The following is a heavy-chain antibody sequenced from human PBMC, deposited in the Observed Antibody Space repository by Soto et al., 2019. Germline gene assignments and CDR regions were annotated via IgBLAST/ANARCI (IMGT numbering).Heavy chain of an antibody. CDR3: TRIYGDYFDY. J-gene: IGHJ4*02. V-gene: IGHV3-49*04. D-gene: IGHD4-17*01. Sequence: GSLRLSCTASGFTFGDYAMSWVRQAPGKGLEWVGFIRSKAYGGTTEYAASVKGRFTISRDDSKSIAYLQMNSLKTEDTAVYYCTRIYGDYFDYWGQGTLVTVSS. CDR1: GFTFGDYA. CDR2: IRSKAYGGTT.